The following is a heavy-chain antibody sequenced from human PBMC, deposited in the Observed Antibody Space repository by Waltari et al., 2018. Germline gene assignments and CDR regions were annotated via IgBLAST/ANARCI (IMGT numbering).Heavy chain of an antibody. V-gene: IGHV3-30*01. J-gene: IGHJ3*02. CDR1: GFTFSSYA. Sequence: QVQLVESGGGVVQPGRSLRLSCAASGFTFSSYAMHWVRQAPGKGLEWVAVISYDGSNKYYADSVKGRFTISRDNSKNTRYLQMNSLRAEDTAVYYCARAGETNAFDIWGQGTMVTVSS. CDR2: ISYDGSNK. D-gene: IGHD3-10*01. CDR3: ARAGETNAFDI.